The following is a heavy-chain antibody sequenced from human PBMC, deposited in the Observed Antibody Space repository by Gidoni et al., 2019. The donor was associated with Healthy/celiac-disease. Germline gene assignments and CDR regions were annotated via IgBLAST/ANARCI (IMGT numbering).Heavy chain of an antibody. CDR3: ARLFAGYSSSWPLGDY. CDR1: GSSFPTYW. V-gene: IGHV5-51*01. D-gene: IGHD6-13*01. CDR2: IYPGDSDN. Sequence: EVQLVQSGAEVKKPGESLKISCKGSGSSFPTYWIGWVRQMPGKGLEWMGIIYPGDSDNRYSPSFQGQVTISADKSISTAYLQWSSLKASDTAMYYCARLFAGYSSSWPLGDYWGQGTLVTVSS. J-gene: IGHJ4*02.